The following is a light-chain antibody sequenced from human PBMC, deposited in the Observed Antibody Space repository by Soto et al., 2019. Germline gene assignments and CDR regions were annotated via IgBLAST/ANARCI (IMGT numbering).Light chain of an antibody. CDR1: SSDVGDYNY. J-gene: IGLJ2*01. V-gene: IGLV2-14*03. Sequence: QSALTQPASVSGSPGQSVTISCTGTSSDVGDYNYVSWYQHHPGKAPKLTIYDVRNRPSGVSNRFSGSKSGNTASLTISGLQADDEADYYCSSYTRSGTLGVVFGGGTKLTVL. CDR3: SSYTRSGTLGVV. CDR2: DVR.